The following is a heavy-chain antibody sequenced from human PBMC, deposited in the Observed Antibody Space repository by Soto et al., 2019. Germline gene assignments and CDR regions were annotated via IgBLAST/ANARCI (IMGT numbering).Heavy chain of an antibody. V-gene: IGHV1-69*01. Sequence: VQLVQSGAEVKKPGSSVKVSCKASGGTFSSYAISWVRQAPGQGLEWMGGIIPIFGTANYAQKFQGRVTITADESTSTAYMELSSLRSEDTAVYYCARGGSRAIFGVVIPYYYYYGMDVWGQGTTVTVSS. CDR2: IIPIFGTA. D-gene: IGHD3-3*01. CDR1: GGTFSSYA. CDR3: ARGGSRAIFGVVIPYYYYYGMDV. J-gene: IGHJ6*02.